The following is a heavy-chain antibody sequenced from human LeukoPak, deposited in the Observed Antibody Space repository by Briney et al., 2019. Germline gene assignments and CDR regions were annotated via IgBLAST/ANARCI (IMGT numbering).Heavy chain of an antibody. V-gene: IGHV4-39*07. CDR1: GGSISSSSYY. J-gene: IGHJ4*02. CDR3: ARAISPYSSGWYLSGFDY. CDR2: IYYSGST. D-gene: IGHD6-19*01. Sequence: SETLSLTCTVSGGSISSSSYYWGWIRQPPGKGLEWIGSIYYSGSTYNNPSLKSRITIAVDTNKKQFSQKLSGVTAADTAVYYCARAISPYSSGWYLSGFDYWGQGTLVTVSS.